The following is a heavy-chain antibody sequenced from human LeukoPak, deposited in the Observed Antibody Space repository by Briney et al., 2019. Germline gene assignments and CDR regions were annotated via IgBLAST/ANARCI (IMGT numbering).Heavy chain of an antibody. V-gene: IGHV3-23*01. Sequence: PGGSLRLSCAASGFTFNTYTMNWVRQAPGKGLEWVSTFSGSGGNTYYADSVEGRFTISRDNSKNTLYLQMNSLRAEDTAIYYCAKSGLNRFDYWGQGTLVTVSS. CDR3: AKSGLNRFDY. CDR2: FSGSGGNT. CDR1: GFTFNTYT. J-gene: IGHJ4*02. D-gene: IGHD2-15*01.